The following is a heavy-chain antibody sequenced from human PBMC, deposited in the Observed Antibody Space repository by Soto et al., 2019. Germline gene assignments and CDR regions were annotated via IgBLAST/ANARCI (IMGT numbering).Heavy chain of an antibody. Sequence: QVQLVQSGAEVKKPGASVKVSCKASGYTFTSYGISWVRQAPGQGLEWMGWISAYNGNTNYAQKLQGRVTMTTDTSTSTADMELRSRRSDDAAVDYCAGGEAAGTLFYYYGRNVCGERTTVTASS. D-gene: IGHD6-19*01. CDR2: ISAYNGNT. J-gene: IGHJ6*04. CDR3: AGGEAAGTLFYYYGRNV. CDR1: GYTFTSYG. V-gene: IGHV1-18*01.